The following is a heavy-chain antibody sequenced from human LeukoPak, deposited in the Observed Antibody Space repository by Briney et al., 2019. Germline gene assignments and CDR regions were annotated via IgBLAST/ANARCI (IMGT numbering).Heavy chain of an antibody. V-gene: IGHV3-15*01. J-gene: IGHJ4*02. CDR2: IKSKTDGGTT. Sequence: GGSPRLSCAGSGFSFSNGWMTWVRQAPGRGLEWVGRIKSKTDGGTTDYAAPVKGKFTISRADSKNTLYLQMHSLKTEDTAVYYCTTARADDYGDSFFDYWGQGTLVTVSS. CDR1: GFSFSNGW. CDR3: TTARADDYGDSFFDY. D-gene: IGHD4-17*01.